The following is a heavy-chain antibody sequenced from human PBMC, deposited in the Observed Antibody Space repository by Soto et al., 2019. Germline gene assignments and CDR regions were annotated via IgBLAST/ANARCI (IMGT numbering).Heavy chain of an antibody. D-gene: IGHD4-17*01. Sequence: GGSLRLSCAASGFTFDDYAMHWVRQAPGKDLEWVSGISWNSGSIGYADSVKGRFTISRDNAKNSLYLQMNSLRAEDTALYYCAKASGPTVTNIAAWGQGTMVTVSS. CDR3: AKASGPTVTNIAA. J-gene: IGHJ3*01. V-gene: IGHV3-9*01. CDR2: ISWNSGSI. CDR1: GFTFDDYA.